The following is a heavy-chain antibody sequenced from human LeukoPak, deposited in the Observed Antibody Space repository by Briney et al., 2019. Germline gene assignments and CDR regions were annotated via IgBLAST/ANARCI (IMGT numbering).Heavy chain of an antibody. CDR1: GGSISSSSYY. CDR2: IYYSGST. CDR3: AATWAGYSHLY. V-gene: IGHV4-39*01. Sequence: PSETLSLTCTVSGGSISSSSYYWGWIRQPPGKGLEWIGSIYYSGSTYYNPSLKSRVTISVDTSKNQFSLKLSSVTAADTAVYYCAATWAGYSHLYWGQGTLDTVSS. J-gene: IGHJ4*02. D-gene: IGHD6-13*01.